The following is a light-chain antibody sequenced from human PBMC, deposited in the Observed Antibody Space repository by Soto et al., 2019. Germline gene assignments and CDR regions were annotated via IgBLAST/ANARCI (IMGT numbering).Light chain of an antibody. J-gene: IGKJ2*01. CDR3: QQYNSYWYP. CDR2: KAS. Sequence: DIQMTQSPSPLSASVGDRVTITCRASQSMSNWLAWYQQKPGKAPKLLIYKASTLESGVPSRFSGSGCGTEFTLTISSLQPDDFATYFCQQYNSYWYPLGHWPKLDIK. CDR1: QSMSNW. V-gene: IGKV1-5*03.